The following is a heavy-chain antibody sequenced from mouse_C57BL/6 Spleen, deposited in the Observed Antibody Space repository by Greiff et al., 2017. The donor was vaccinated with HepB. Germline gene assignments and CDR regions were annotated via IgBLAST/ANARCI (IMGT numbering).Heavy chain of an antibody. CDR1: GYAFSSYW. D-gene: IGHD2-4*01. Sequence: VKLMESGAELVKPGASVKISCKASGYAFSSYWMNWVKQRPGKGLEWIGQIYPGDGDTNYNGKFKGKATLTADKSSSTAYMQLSSLTSEDSAVYFCARELDYDGAMDYWGQGTSVTVSS. J-gene: IGHJ4*01. V-gene: IGHV1-80*01. CDR2: IYPGDGDT. CDR3: ARELDYDGAMDY.